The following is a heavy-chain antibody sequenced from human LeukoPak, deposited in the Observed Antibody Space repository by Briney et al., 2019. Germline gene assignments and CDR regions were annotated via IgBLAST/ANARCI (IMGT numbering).Heavy chain of an antibody. Sequence: PSETLSLTCTVSGVSISSSSYYWGWIRQPPGKGLEWIGSIYYSGSTYYNPSLKSRVTISVDTSKNQFSLQLRSVTAGDTAVYYCARERGSLTGYLSIDYWGQGTLVTVSS. CDR2: IYYSGST. CDR1: GVSISSSSYY. V-gene: IGHV4-39*07. CDR3: ARERGSLTGYLSIDY. J-gene: IGHJ4*02. D-gene: IGHD3-9*01.